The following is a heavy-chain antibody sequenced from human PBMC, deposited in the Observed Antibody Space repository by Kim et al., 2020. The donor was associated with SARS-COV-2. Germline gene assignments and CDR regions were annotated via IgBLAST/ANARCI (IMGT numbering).Heavy chain of an antibody. CDR2: IFSSGRT. CDR3: ARHDLGAIPRFDY. V-gene: IGHV4-39*01. Sequence: SETLSLTCTVSGASISSSTYYWGWIRQPPGKGLEWIGTIFSSGRTLYNPSLKSRVTVSVYTSKNEISLKFNSVTAAATAVYSSARHDLGAIPRFDYLVQG. CDR1: GASISSSTYY. J-gene: IGHJ4*02. D-gene: IGHD2-21*01.